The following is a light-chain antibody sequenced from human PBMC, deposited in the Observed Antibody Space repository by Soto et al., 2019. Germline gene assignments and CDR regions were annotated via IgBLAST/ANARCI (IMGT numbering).Light chain of an antibody. CDR2: GAS. V-gene: IGKV3-20*01. CDR1: QTVSRN. J-gene: IGKJ1*01. CDR3: QQYGSSGT. Sequence: EIVMTQSPATLSVSPGETATLSSRASQTVSRNLAWYQQRPGQAPRLLIYGASNRATGIPDRFSGSGSGTDFTLTISRLEPEDFAVYYCQQYGSSGTFGQGTKVDI.